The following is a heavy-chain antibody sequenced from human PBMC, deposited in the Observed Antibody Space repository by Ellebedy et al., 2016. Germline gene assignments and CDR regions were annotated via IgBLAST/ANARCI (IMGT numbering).Heavy chain of an antibody. J-gene: IGHJ4*02. CDR2: IKQDGSEK. CDR3: ARGGGPELDY. CDR1: GFTFSSYW. V-gene: IGHV3-7*03. Sequence: GGSLRLXXAASGFTFSSYWMSWVRQAPGKGLEWVANIKQDGSEKYYVDSVKGRFTISRDNAKNSLYLQMNSLRAEDTALYYCARGGGPELDYWGRGTLVTVSS. D-gene: IGHD3-16*01.